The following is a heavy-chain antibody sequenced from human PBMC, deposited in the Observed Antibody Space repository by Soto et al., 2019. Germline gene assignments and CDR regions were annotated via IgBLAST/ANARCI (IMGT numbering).Heavy chain of an antibody. CDR2: INPNSGGT. Sequence: ASVKVSCKASGYTFTGYYMHWVRQAPGQGLEWMGWINPNSGGTNYAQKFQGWVTMTRDMSISTAYMELSRLRSDDTAVYYCAIGNRIFGLDRERSHDAFDIWGQGTMVTVSS. CDR1: GYTFTGYY. V-gene: IGHV1-2*04. J-gene: IGHJ3*02. CDR3: AIGNRIFGLDRERSHDAFDI. D-gene: IGHD3-3*01.